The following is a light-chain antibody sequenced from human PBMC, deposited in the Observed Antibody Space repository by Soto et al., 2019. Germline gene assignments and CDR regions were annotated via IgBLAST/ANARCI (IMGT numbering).Light chain of an antibody. Sequence: QSVLTQPPSASGSPGQSVTISCTGTSSDVGGYNYVSWYQQHPGKAPKLMIYEVSERPSGVPDRFSGSKSGNTASLTVSGLQAEDEADYYCSSYAGRNNYVFGTGTKLTVL. J-gene: IGLJ1*01. CDR2: EVS. CDR3: SSYAGRNNYV. CDR1: SSDVGGYNY. V-gene: IGLV2-8*01.